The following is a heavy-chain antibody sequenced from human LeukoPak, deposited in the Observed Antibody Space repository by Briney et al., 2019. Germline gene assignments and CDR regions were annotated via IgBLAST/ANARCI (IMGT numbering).Heavy chain of an antibody. Sequence: SETLSLTCTVSGGSISSGGYYWSWIRQHPGKGLEWIGYIYYSGSTYYNPSLKSRVTISVDTSKNQFSLKLSSVTAADTAVYYCARGRTRISRDGYNFDYWGQGTLVTVSS. CDR3: ARGRTRISRDGYNFDY. CDR1: GGSISSGGYY. D-gene: IGHD5-24*01. CDR2: IYYSGST. J-gene: IGHJ4*02. V-gene: IGHV4-31*03.